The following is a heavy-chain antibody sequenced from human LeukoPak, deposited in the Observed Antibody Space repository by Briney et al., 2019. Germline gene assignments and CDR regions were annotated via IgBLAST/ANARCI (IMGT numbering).Heavy chain of an antibody. CDR1: GGSLSSYY. J-gene: IGHJ2*01. CDR2: IYTTGKT. D-gene: IGHD6-19*01. V-gene: IGHV4-4*07. CDR3: ARVAQKLERIVVAGTSEWRANWFFDL. Sequence: SETLSLTCTVSGGSLSSYYWSWIRQTAGKGLECIGPIYTTGKTKYNPSLTSGGTISVDKSKNKISLMLRSVTAADTAVYYCARVAQKLERIVVAGTSEWRANWFFDLWGRGTLVTVSS.